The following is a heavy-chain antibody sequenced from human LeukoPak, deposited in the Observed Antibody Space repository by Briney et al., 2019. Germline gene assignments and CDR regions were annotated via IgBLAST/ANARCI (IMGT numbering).Heavy chain of an antibody. CDR1: GFTFSDYY. Sequence: GGSLRLSCAASGFTFSDYYMSWIRQAPGKGLEWVAVISYDGSNKYYADSVKGRFTISRDNSKNTLYLQMNSLRAEDTAVYYCAKSRIHAKYYFDYWGQGTLVTVSS. J-gene: IGHJ4*02. V-gene: IGHV3-30*18. CDR2: ISYDGSNK. CDR3: AKSRIHAKYYFDY. D-gene: IGHD2-21*01.